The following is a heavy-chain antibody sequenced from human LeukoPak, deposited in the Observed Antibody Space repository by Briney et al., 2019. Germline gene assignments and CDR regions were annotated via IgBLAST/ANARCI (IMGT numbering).Heavy chain of an antibody. Sequence: PSETLSLTCTVSGYSISSGYYWGWIRQPPGKGLEWIGSIYHSGSTYYNPSLKSRVTISVDKSKNQFSLKLSTVTAADTAVYYCARGTREIAARRAFDIWGQGTMVTVSS. CDR3: ARGTREIAARRAFDI. D-gene: IGHD6-6*01. CDR1: GYSISSGYY. V-gene: IGHV4-38-2*02. CDR2: IYHSGST. J-gene: IGHJ3*02.